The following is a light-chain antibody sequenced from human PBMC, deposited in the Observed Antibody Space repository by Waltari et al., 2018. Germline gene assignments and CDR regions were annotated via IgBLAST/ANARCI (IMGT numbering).Light chain of an antibody. CDR3: CSYAGSSTHVV. CDR2: EVS. Sequence: QSALTQPASVSGSPGQSITIPCTGTSSDVGSYNLVSWYQRHPGKAPKLMIYEVSKRPSGVSNRFSGSKSGNTASLTISGLQAEDEADYYCCSYAGSSTHVVFGGGTKLTVL. J-gene: IGLJ2*01. V-gene: IGLV2-23*02. CDR1: SSDVGSYNL.